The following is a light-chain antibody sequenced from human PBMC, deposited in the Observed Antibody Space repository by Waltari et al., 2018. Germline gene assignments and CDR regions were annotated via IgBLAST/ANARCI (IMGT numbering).Light chain of an antibody. Sequence: DIQMTQSPSSLSASVGDRLTITCRASHSISTYLNWYQHKPGKAPKLLIYAASSLQSGVPSRFSGSGSGTDFTLTISSLQPEDFATYYCQQSYSTLTWTFGQGTKVEIK. CDR3: QQSYSTLTWT. CDR2: AAS. J-gene: IGKJ1*01. V-gene: IGKV1-39*01. CDR1: HSISTY.